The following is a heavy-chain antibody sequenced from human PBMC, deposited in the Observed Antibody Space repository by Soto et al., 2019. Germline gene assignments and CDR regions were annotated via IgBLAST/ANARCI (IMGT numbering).Heavy chain of an antibody. Sequence: EVQLLDSGGGLVQPGGSLRLSCAASGFTFSTYAMGWVRQAPGKGLEWVSTFTGGGRTYYADFVNGRFTISRDTSKNTLYLQTNSLRAEDTAVYYCAKGNQGSAWGQGTLVTVSS. CDR2: FTGGGRT. V-gene: IGHV3-23*01. J-gene: IGHJ5*02. CDR1: GFTFSTYA. CDR3: AKGNQGSA. D-gene: IGHD2-2*01.